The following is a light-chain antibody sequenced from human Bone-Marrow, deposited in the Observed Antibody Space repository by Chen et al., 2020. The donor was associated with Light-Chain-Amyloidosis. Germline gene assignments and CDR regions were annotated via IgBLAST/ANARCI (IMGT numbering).Light chain of an antibody. CDR3: QSADSSGTYEVI. CDR1: DLPTKY. J-gene: IGLJ2*01. V-gene: IGLV3-25*03. CDR2: RDT. Sequence: SYELTQPPWLSVSPGQTARITCSGDDLPTKYAYWYQQKPGQAPVLVIHRDTERPSGISERFSGSSSGTTATLTISGVQAEDEADYHCQSADSSGTYEVIFGGGTKLTVL.